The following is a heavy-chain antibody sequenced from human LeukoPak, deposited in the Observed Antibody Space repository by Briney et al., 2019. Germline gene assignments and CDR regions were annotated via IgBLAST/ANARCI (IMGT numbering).Heavy chain of an antibody. CDR3: ARVAEYYYDSSGYFVEWSLLDPKNYYYYMDV. D-gene: IGHD3-22*01. CDR2: VDPEDGET. Sequence: ASVKVSCKVSGYTFTDYYMHWVQQAPGKGLEWMGLVDPEDGETIYAEKFQGRVTITAETSTDTAYMELSSLRSEDTAVYYCARVAEYYYDSSGYFVEWSLLDPKNYYYYMDVWGKGTTVTVSS. CDR1: GYTFTDYY. J-gene: IGHJ6*03. V-gene: IGHV1-69-2*01.